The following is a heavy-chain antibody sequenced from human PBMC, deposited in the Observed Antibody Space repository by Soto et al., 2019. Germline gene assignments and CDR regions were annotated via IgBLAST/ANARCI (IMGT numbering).Heavy chain of an antibody. V-gene: IGHV3-23*01. CDR2: IRGSGGST. J-gene: IGHJ4*02. CDR1: GFTFSSYA. D-gene: IGHD3-10*01. CDR3: AKAGVITMVRGVIYFDY. Sequence: EVQLLESGGGLVQPGGSLRLSCAASGFTFSSYAMSWVRQAPGKGLEWVSAIRGSGGSTYYADSVKGRFTISRDNSKNTLYLQMNSLRAEDTAVYYCAKAGVITMVRGVIYFDYWGQGTLVTVSS.